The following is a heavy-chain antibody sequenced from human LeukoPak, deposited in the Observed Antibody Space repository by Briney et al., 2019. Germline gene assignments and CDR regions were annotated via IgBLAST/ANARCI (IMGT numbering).Heavy chain of an antibody. CDR1: GGSISSGSYY. V-gene: IGHV4-61*01. Sequence: PSQTLSLTCTVSGGSISSGSYYWSWIRQPPGKGLEWIGYIYYSGSTNYNPSLKSRVTISVDTSKNQFSLKLSSVTAADTAVYYCASTIFGVVTDQPYYYYYMDVWGKGTTVTVSS. CDR2: IYYSGST. CDR3: ASTIFGVVTDQPYYYYYMDV. D-gene: IGHD3-3*01. J-gene: IGHJ6*03.